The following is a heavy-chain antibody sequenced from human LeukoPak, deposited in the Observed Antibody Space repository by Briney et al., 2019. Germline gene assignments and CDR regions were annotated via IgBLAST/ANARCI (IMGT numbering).Heavy chain of an antibody. CDR3: ARDHRTESDGYYFVNQLWYFDL. CDR2: INPTNEKT. Sequence: ASVKVSCKASGFTFRNYGMHWVRQAPGQRLEWMGWINPTNEKTKYSEKFQGRVTISRDTGASTVYMELSSLRSEDTAMYYCARDHRTESDGYYFVNQLWYFDLWGHGTLVSVSS. D-gene: IGHD3-22*01. V-gene: IGHV1-3*01. CDR1: GFTFRNYG. J-gene: IGHJ2*01.